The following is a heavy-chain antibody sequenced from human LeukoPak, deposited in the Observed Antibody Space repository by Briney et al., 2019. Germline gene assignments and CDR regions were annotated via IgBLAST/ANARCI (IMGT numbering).Heavy chain of an antibody. CDR1: GYTFSSYG. CDR3: ARELGSSGWYHAEYFQH. D-gene: IGHD6-19*01. V-gene: IGHV7-4-1*02. CDR2: INTNTGNP. J-gene: IGHJ1*01. Sequence: ASVKVSCKASGYTFSSYGISWVRQAPGQGLEWMGWINTNTGNPTYAQGFTGRFVFSLDTSVSTAYLQISSLKAEDTAVYYCARELGSSGWYHAEYFQHWGQGTLVTVSS.